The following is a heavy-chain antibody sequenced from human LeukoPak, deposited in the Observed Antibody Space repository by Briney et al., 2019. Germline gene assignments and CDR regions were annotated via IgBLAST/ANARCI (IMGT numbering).Heavy chain of an antibody. CDR3: ARDSGSVGASNYYYGMDV. Sequence: ASVKVSCKASGYSFNGYYMHWVRQAPGQGLEWMGWINPNSGGTNYAQKFQGRVTMTRDTSINTAYMELSRLRSDDTAVYYCARDSGSVGASNYYYGMDVWGQGTTVTVSS. CDR1: GYSFNGYY. V-gene: IGHV1-2*02. J-gene: IGHJ6*02. D-gene: IGHD1-26*01. CDR2: INPNSGGT.